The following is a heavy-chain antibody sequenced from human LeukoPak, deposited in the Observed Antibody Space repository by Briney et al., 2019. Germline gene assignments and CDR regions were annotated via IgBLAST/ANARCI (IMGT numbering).Heavy chain of an antibody. CDR3: ARRSRGSSSLWFDP. J-gene: IGHJ5*02. V-gene: IGHV4-34*01. D-gene: IGHD6-6*01. Sequence: SETLSLTCAVYGGSFSGYYWSWIRQPPGKGLEWIGEINHSGSTNYNPSLKSRVTISVDTSKNQFSLKLSSVTAADTAVYYCARRSRGSSSLWFDPWGQGTLVTVSS. CDR2: INHSGST. CDR1: GGSFSGYY.